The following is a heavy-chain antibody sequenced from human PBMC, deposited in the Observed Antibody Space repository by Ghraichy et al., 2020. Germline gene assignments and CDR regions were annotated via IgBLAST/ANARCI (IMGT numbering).Heavy chain of an antibody. D-gene: IGHD3-16*01. Sequence: GGSLRLSCAASGFTFSSYGMSWVRQAPGKGLEWVSTMSSSGIPTYYADSVKGRFTISRDNSKNTLYLQMNSLRAEDTAVYYCATWGRGLDYWGQGTPVTVSS. CDR1: GFTFSSYG. J-gene: IGHJ4*02. V-gene: IGHV3-23*01. CDR2: MSSSGIPT. CDR3: ATWGRGLDY.